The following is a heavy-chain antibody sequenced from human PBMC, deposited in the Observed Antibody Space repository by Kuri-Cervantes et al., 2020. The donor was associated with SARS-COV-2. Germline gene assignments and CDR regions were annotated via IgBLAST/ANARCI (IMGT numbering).Heavy chain of an antibody. CDR3: ARTDSYYYDSSGYYY. J-gene: IGHJ4*02. CDR1: GGSISSYY. D-gene: IGHD3-22*01. V-gene: IGHV4-59*01. Sequence: GSLRLSCTVSGGSISSYYWSWIRQPPGKGLEWIGYIYYSGTTNYNPSLKSRVTISADTSKNQFSLKLSSVTAADTAVYYCARTDSYYYDSSGYYYWGQGTLVTVSS. CDR2: IYYSGTT.